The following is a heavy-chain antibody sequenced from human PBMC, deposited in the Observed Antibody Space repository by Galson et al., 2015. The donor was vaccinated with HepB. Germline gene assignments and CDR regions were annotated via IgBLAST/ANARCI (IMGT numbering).Heavy chain of an antibody. V-gene: IGHV3-64*01. CDR1: GFTFSSYA. D-gene: IGHD1/OR15-1a*01. CDR2: INTNGGST. J-gene: IGHJ4*02. Sequence: SLRLSCAASGFTFSSYAMHWVRQAPGKGLAYVSAINTNGGSTNYASSVKGRFTISRDNSKNTLYLQMGSLRAEDMAVYYCARGNNPNYWGQGTLVTVSS. CDR3: ARGNNPNY.